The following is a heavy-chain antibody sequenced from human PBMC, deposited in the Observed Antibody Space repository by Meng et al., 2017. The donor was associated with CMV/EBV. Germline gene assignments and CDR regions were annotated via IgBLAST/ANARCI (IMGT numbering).Heavy chain of an antibody. D-gene: IGHD3-22*01. Sequence: CIISGGYYWRCIRQPPGKGLEWIGYIYYSGSTYYNPSLKSRVTISVDTSKNQFSLKLSSVTAADTAVYYCARAPYDSSGYLVALGDYWGQGTLVTVSS. V-gene: IGHV4-31*02. CDR2: IYYSGST. CDR1: CIISGGYY. J-gene: IGHJ4*02. CDR3: ARAPYDSSGYLVALGDY.